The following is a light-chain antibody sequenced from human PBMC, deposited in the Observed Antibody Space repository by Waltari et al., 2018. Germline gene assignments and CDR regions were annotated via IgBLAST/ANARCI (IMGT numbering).Light chain of an antibody. Sequence: DIQMTQSPSSLSASVGDRVTTTSRASQSISSDLNWYQQKPGKAPKLLIYAASSLQSGVPSRFSGSGSGTDFTLTISSLQPEDFATYYCQQSYSTPPTFGGGTKVEIK. CDR2: AAS. CDR1: QSISSD. V-gene: IGKV1-39*01. CDR3: QQSYSTPPT. J-gene: IGKJ4*01.